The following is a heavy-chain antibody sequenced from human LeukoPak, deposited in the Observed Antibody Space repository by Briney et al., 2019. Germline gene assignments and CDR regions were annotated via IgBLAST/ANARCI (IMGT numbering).Heavy chain of an antibody. CDR1: GFTFSSYA. CDR3: AKKVVTQYCYYMDL. J-gene: IGHJ6*03. D-gene: IGHD4-23*01. CDR2: ISGSGGST. Sequence: GGSLRLSCAASGFTFSSYAISWVRQAPGKGLEWVSAISGSGGSTYYADSVKGRFTISRDNSKNTLYLQMNSLRAEDTAVYYCAKKVVTQYCYYMDLWGQGTTVTVSS. V-gene: IGHV3-23*01.